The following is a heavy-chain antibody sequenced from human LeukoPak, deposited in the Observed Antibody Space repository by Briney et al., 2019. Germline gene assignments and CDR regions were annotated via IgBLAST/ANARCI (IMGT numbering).Heavy chain of an antibody. Sequence: PGGSLRLSCAASGFTFSSYSMNWVRQAPGKGLEWVSSISSSSSYIYYADSVKGRFTISRDNAKNSLYLQMNSLRAEDTAVYYCARDLLLTTTASPFDYWGQGTLVTVSS. D-gene: IGHD4-17*01. CDR2: ISSSSSYI. V-gene: IGHV3-21*01. CDR3: ARDLLLTTTASPFDY. CDR1: GFTFSSYS. J-gene: IGHJ4*02.